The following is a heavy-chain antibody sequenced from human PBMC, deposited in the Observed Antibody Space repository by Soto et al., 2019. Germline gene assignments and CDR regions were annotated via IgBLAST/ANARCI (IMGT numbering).Heavy chain of an antibody. CDR2: ISSSSSYI. Sequence: GGSLRLSCAASGFTFSSYSMNWVRQAPGKGLEWVSSISSSSSYIYYADSVKGRFTISRDNAKNSLYLQMNSLRAEDTAVYYCARVVKYSSSWYFEEVEWNGMDVWGQGTTVTVSS. CDR1: GFTFSSYS. V-gene: IGHV3-21*01. J-gene: IGHJ6*02. CDR3: ARVVKYSSSWYFEEVEWNGMDV. D-gene: IGHD6-13*01.